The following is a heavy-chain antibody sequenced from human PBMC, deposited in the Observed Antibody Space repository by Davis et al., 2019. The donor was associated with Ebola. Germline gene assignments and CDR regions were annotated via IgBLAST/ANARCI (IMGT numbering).Heavy chain of an antibody. CDR1: GGSFSGYY. CDR3: ARGRFGYYDILTGRNWFDP. CDR2: INHSGST. V-gene: IGHV4-34*01. J-gene: IGHJ5*02. D-gene: IGHD3-9*01. Sequence: SETLSLTCAVYGGSFSGYYWSWIRQPPGKGLEWIGEINHSGSTNYNPSLKSRVTISVDTSKNQFSLKLSSVTAADTAVYYCARGRFGYYDILTGRNWFDPWGQGTLVTVSS.